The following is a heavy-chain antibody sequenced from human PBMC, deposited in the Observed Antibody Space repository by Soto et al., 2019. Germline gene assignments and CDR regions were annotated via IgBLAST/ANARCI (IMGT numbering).Heavy chain of an antibody. V-gene: IGHV3-23*01. J-gene: IGHJ6*02. CDR2: ISGSGGST. CDR1: GFTFSSYA. Sequence: GGSLRLSCAASGFTFSSYAMSWVRQAPGKGLEWVSAISGSGGSTYYADSVKGRFTISRDNSKNTLYLQMNSLRAEDTAVYYCAKDPVESPHVYGMDVWGQGTTVTVSS. CDR3: AKDPVESPHVYGMDV.